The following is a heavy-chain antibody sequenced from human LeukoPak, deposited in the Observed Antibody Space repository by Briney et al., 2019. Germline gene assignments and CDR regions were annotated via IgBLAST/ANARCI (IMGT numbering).Heavy chain of an antibody. J-gene: IGHJ4*02. CDR3: ARDRNWGSAAHHFDL. Sequence: GGSLRLSCAASGFTIRNYGMHWVRQAPGKGLEWVAVIWYDGSNKIYADAVKGRFTFSRDNSKNMLYLQMNSLRAEDTAVYYCARDRNWGSAAHHFDLWGQGTLVSVSS. D-gene: IGHD7-27*01. CDR1: GFTIRNYG. CDR2: IWYDGSNK. V-gene: IGHV3-33*01.